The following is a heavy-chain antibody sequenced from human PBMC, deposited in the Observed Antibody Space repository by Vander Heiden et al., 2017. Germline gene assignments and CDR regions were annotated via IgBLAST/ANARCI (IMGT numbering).Heavy chain of an antibody. CDR2: IYYSGST. CDR1: GGSISSSSYY. D-gene: IGHD3-22*01. CDR3: VRDSSDDYDNSGYYC. J-gene: IGHJ4*02. Sequence: QLQLQESGPGLVKPSETLSLTCTVSGGSISSSSYYWGWIRQPPGKGLEWIGSIYYSGSTYYNPSLKSRVTISVDTSKNQFSLKLSSVTDEDTAVYYCVRDSSDDYDNSGYYCWVQGTLVTVS. V-gene: IGHV4-39*02.